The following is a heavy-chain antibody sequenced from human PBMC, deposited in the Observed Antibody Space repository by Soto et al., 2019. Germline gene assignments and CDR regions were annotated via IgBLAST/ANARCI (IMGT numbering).Heavy chain of an antibody. D-gene: IGHD2-21*01. Sequence: SETLSLTCSVSGAALNSGNYYWSWIRQVPGKGLEWIGHIYVTGAVDYNPSLRDRITISQDTSEGQFSLNLRLVTAADTAVYYCARIRIATNNYKWFDPWGQGTLVTVSS. J-gene: IGHJ5*02. CDR2: IYVTGAV. V-gene: IGHV4-31*03. CDR3: ARIRIATNNYKWFDP. CDR1: GAALNSGNYY.